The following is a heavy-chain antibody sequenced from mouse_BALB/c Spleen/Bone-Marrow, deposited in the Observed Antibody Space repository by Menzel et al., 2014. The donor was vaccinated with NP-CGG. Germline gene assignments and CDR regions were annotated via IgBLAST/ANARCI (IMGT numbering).Heavy chain of an antibody. CDR2: INPSSGYT. V-gene: IGHV1-4*01. J-gene: IGHJ3*01. CDR3: AAGYYGNSGWFAY. D-gene: IGHD2-1*01. Sequence: QVQLKHSGAELARPGASVKMSCKASGYTFXSYTMHWVKQRPGQGLEWIGYINPSSGYTNYNQKFKDKATLTADKSSSTAYMQLSSLTSEDSAVYYCAAGYYGNSGWFAYWGQGTLVTVSA. CDR1: GYTFXSYT.